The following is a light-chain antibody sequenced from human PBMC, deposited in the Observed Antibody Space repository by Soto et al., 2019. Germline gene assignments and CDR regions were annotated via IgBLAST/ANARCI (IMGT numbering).Light chain of an antibody. CDR2: DAS. V-gene: IGKV1-5*01. J-gene: IGKJ1*01. CDR3: QQYSVYWT. Sequence: DIQMTQSPSTLSGSVGDRVTITCRASQSISSWLAWYQQKPGKDPKVLIYDASSWAGGVPSRFTGSGSGTEFTLTIKSLKPEEFATYYCQQYSVYWTFGKGKKGDIK. CDR1: QSISSW.